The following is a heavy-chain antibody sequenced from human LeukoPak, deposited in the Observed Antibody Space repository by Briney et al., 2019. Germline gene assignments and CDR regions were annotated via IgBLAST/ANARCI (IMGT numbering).Heavy chain of an antibody. CDR3: ARGYDSGSYYQF. J-gene: IGHJ1*01. Sequence: SETLSLTCTVYGGSFSGHYWTWIRQPPGKGLEWIGKINRGGSTSYNPSLKSRVTISIDTSKKQFSLKLNSVTAADTGVYYCARGYDSGSYYQFWGQGTLVTVSS. D-gene: IGHD3-10*01. V-gene: IGHV4-34*01. CDR1: GGSFSGHY. CDR2: INRGGST.